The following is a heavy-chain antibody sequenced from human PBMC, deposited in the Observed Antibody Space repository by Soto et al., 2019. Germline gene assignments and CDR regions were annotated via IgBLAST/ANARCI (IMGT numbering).Heavy chain of an antibody. J-gene: IGHJ4*02. CDR2: IWYDGSNK. CDR1: GFTFSSYG. CDR3: ARDPPFGGIAVARGGDY. V-gene: IGHV3-33*01. D-gene: IGHD6-19*01. Sequence: QVQLVESGGGVGQPGRSLRLSCAASGFTFSSYGMHWVRQAPGKGLEWVAVIWYDGSNKYYADSVKGRFAISRDNSKNTLYLQMNSRRAEGTAVYYCARDPPFGGIAVARGGDYWGQGNWSPSPQ.